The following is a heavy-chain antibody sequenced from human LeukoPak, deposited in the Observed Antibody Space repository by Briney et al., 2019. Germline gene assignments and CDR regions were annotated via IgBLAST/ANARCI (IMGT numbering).Heavy chain of an antibody. Sequence: PGGSLRLSCAASGFTFSNYAMSWVRQAPGKGLEWVSGISGSGGSRYYADSVKGRFTISRANSKNTLFLQLNNLRAQDPAVYYCAKDGIHSSSSGNWGQGTLVTVSS. D-gene: IGHD6-6*01. CDR3: AKDGIHSSSSGN. CDR2: ISGSGGSR. J-gene: IGHJ4*02. CDR1: GFTFSNYA. V-gene: IGHV3-23*01.